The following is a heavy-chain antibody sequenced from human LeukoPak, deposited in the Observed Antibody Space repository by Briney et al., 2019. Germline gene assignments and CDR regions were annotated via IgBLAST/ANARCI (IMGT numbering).Heavy chain of an antibody. CDR1: GFTFSGYA. CDR2: ISGSGGST. V-gene: IGHV3-23*01. J-gene: IGHJ4*02. D-gene: IGHD2-2*01. CDR3: AKGSSKVVPAATFDY. Sequence: GGSLRLSCAASGFTFSGYAMSWVRQAPGKGLEWVSAISGSGGSTYYADSVKGRFTISRDNSKNTLYLQMNSLRAEDTAVYYCAKGSSKVVPAATFDYWGQGTLVTVSS.